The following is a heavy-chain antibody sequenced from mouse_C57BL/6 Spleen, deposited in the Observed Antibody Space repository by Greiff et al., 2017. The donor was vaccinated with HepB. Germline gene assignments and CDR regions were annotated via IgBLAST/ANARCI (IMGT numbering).Heavy chain of an antibody. CDR3: ATIYYGYDEGYFDV. CDR2: INPNNGGT. D-gene: IGHD2-2*01. V-gene: IGHV1-26*01. J-gene: IGHJ1*03. Sequence: VQLQQSGPELVKPGASVKISCKASGYTFTDYYMNWVKQSHGKSLEWIGDINPNNGGTSYNQKFKGKATLTVDKSSSTAYMELRSLTSEDSAVYYCATIYYGYDEGYFDVWGTGTTVTVSS. CDR1: GYTFTDYY.